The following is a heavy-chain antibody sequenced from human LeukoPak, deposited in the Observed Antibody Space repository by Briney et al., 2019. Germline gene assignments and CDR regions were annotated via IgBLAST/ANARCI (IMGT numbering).Heavy chain of an antibody. J-gene: IGHJ4*02. Sequence: PGGSLRLSCVASGFIFSDYSMNWVRQAPGKGLEWISYVGIDSGNTMNADSVKGRFTISGDRAKNSLYLQMDSLRVEDTAVYYCARDTKYAFDNWGQGTLVTVSS. D-gene: IGHD2-2*01. CDR2: VGIDSGNT. V-gene: IGHV3-48*01. CDR3: ARDTKYAFDN. CDR1: GFIFSDYS.